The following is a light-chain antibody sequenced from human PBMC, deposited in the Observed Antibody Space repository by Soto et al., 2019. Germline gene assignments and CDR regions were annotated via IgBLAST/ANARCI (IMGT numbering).Light chain of an antibody. CDR2: DVS. CDR3: TSYTSSSTVL. J-gene: IGLJ3*02. Sequence: QSALTQPASVSGSPGQSITISCTGTSSDVGGYNYVSWYQQHPGKAPKLMIYDVSNRPSGISNRFSGSKSGNTASLTIFGLQAEDEADYYCTSYTSSSTVLFGGGTKLTVI. CDR1: SSDVGGYNY. V-gene: IGLV2-14*01.